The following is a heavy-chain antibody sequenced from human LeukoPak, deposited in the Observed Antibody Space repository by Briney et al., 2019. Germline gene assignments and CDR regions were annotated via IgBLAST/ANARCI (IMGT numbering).Heavy chain of an antibody. V-gene: IGHV3-21*01. J-gene: IGHJ4*02. CDR3: ARGLRSPTDY. Sequence: GGLLRLSCAASGFAFNSYYMNWVRQAPGKGLEWVSSISSGTGYIYYADSVKGRFTISRDNAKSTLYLQMNSLRAEDTAVYYCARGLRSPTDYWGQGTPVTVSS. CDR1: GFAFNSYY. CDR2: ISSGTGYI. D-gene: IGHD1-26*01.